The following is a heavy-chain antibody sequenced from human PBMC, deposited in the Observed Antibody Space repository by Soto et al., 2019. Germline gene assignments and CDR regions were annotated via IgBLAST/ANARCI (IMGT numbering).Heavy chain of an antibody. CDR1: GFTFSDYA. CDR2: VSHDGRNT. Sequence: VQLVESGGGVAQPGRSLRLSYAASGFTFSDYAMHWVRQAPGKGLEWVAVVSHDGRNTHYADSVKGRFTSSRDSSKNTVSLEMTSLRAEDTAVYYCAKGGRQWLVTSDFNYWGQGALVTVSS. D-gene: IGHD6-19*01. CDR3: AKGGRQWLVTSDFNY. J-gene: IGHJ4*02. V-gene: IGHV3-30*18.